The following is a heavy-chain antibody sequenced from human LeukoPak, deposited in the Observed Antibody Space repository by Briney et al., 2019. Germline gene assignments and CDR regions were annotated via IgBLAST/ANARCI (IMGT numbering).Heavy chain of an antibody. CDR3: AKRRSGSGWYGLSAFDI. CDR1: GFTLSSYA. J-gene: IGHJ3*02. V-gene: IGHV3-23*01. CDR2: IDGSGGNT. D-gene: IGHD6-19*01. Sequence: PGGSLRLSCAASGFTLSSYAMSWVRQAPGKGLEWVSAIDGSGGNTYYADSVKGRFTISRDNFKNTLYLEMNSLRAEDTAVYYCAKRRSGSGWYGLSAFDIWGQGTMVTVSS.